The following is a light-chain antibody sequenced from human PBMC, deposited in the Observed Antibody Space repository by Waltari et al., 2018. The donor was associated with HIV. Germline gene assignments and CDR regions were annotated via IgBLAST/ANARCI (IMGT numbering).Light chain of an antibody. Sequence: QSALTQPASVSGSPGQSLTISCPGTSSDVGSYNLVSWYQQHPGNAPKLMIYEVSKRPSGVSNRFSGSKSGNTASLTISGLQAEDEADYYCCSYAGSSTWVFGGGTKLTVL. CDR2: EVS. V-gene: IGLV2-23*02. J-gene: IGLJ3*02. CDR3: CSYAGSSTWV. CDR1: SSDVGSYNL.